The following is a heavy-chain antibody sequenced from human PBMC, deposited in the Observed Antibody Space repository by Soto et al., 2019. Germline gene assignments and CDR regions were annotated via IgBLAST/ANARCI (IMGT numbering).Heavy chain of an antibody. Sequence: GGSLRLSCAASGFTFSSYWMSWVRQAPGKGLEWVANIKQDGSEKYYVDSVKGRFTISRDNAKNSLYLQMNSLRAEDTAVYYCAREGNGVQTALDDWGQGTRVTVSS. J-gene: IGHJ4*02. CDR3: AREGNGVQTALDD. V-gene: IGHV3-7*01. CDR2: IKQDGSEK. CDR1: GFTFSSYW. D-gene: IGHD2-8*01.